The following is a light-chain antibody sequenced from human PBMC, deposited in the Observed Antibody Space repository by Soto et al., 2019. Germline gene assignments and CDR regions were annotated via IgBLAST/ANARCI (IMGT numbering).Light chain of an antibody. V-gene: IGKV3-20*01. CDR1: QSVSSSN. J-gene: IGKJ5*01. Sequence: IVLTQSPGTLSLSPGERATLSCRASQSVSSSNLAWYQQKPGQAPGLLIYGASSRATGIPDRFSGSGSGTEFTLTISRLEPEDFAVYYCQQYGRLPFTFGQGTRLEIK. CDR2: GAS. CDR3: QQYGRLPFT.